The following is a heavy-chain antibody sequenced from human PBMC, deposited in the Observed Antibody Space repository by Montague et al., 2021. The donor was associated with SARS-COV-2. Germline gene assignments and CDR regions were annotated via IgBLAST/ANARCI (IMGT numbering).Heavy chain of an antibody. J-gene: IGHJ4*02. CDR1: GGSISSYY. Sequence: SETLSLTCTVSGGSISSYYWSWIRQPAGKGLEWIGRIYTSGSTNYNPSLKSRVTISVDTPKNQFSLKLMSVTAADTAVYYCARGERGAWYNHYFDYWGQGALVTVSS. V-gene: IGHV4-4*07. CDR2: IYTSGST. CDR3: ARGERGAWYNHYFDY. D-gene: IGHD6-19*01.